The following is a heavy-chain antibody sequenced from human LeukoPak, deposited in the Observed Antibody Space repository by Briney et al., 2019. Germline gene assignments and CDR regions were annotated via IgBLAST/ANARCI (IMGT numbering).Heavy chain of an antibody. Sequence: GGSLRLSCAASGFTFSSYWMPWVRQAPGKGLVWVSRINSDGSSTSYADSVKGRFTISRDNAKNTLYLQMNSLRAEDTAVYYCATTRRDGYNYYFDYWGQGTLVTVSS. D-gene: IGHD5-24*01. CDR3: ATTRRDGYNYYFDY. J-gene: IGHJ4*02. V-gene: IGHV3-74*01. CDR2: INSDGSST. CDR1: GFTFSSYW.